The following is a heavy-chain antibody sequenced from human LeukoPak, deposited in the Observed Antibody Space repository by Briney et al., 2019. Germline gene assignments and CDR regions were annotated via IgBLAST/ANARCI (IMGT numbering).Heavy chain of an antibody. V-gene: IGHV3-74*01. J-gene: IGHJ4*02. CDR3: AKGSYGRTYYFDY. CDR2: INSDGSST. CDR1: GFTFSSYW. Sequence: GGSLRLSCAASGFTFSSYWMHWVRQAPGKGLVWVSRINSDGSSTSYADSVKGRFTISRDNAKNTLYLQMNSLRAEDAAVYYCAKGSYGRTYYFDYWGQGTLVTVSS. D-gene: IGHD5-18*01.